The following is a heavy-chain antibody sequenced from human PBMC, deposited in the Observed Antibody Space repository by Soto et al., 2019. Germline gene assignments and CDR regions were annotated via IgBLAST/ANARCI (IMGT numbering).Heavy chain of an antibody. CDR2: IIPILGIA. CDR3: ARTRTMYHLSGGYFQH. Sequence: QVQLVQSGAEVTKPGSSVKVSCKASGGTFSSYTISWVRQAPGQGLEWMGRIIPILGIANYAQKFQGRVTITADKSTTTPYMQLRSLRSEDTAVYYCARTRTMYHLSGGYFQHWGQGTLVTVSS. J-gene: IGHJ1*01. D-gene: IGHD1-26*01. CDR1: GGTFSSYT. V-gene: IGHV1-69*02.